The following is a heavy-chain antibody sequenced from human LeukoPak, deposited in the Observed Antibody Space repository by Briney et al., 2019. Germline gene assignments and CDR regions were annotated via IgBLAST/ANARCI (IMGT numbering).Heavy chain of an antibody. D-gene: IGHD3-22*01. V-gene: IGHV3-33*01. CDR2: IWYDGSNK. CDR1: GFTFSSYG. J-gene: IGHJ4*02. Sequence: GGSLRLSCAASGFTFSSYGMHWVRQAPGKGLEWVAVIWYDGSNKYYADSVKGRFTISRDNSKNTLYLQMNSLRAEDTAVYYCARSFGNNYYDSSGYPPFDYWGQGTLVTVSS. CDR3: ARSFGNNYYDSSGYPPFDY.